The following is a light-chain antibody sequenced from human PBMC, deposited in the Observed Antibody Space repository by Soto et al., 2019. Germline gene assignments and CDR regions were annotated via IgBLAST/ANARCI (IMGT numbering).Light chain of an antibody. CDR3: SSFRRGNTLL. J-gene: IGLJ3*02. CDR1: SSDIGTYNY. CDR2: EVT. Sequence: QSALTQPASVSGSPGQSITISCTGTSSDIGTYNYVSWYQQHPGKAPKLIIYEVTNRPSGASNRFSGSRSGNTASLTISGLQAEDEADYYCSSFRRGNTLLFGGGTKLTVL. V-gene: IGLV2-14*01.